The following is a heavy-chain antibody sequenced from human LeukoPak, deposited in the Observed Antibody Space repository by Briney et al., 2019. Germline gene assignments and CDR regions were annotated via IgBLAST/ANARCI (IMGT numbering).Heavy chain of an antibody. D-gene: IGHD5-24*01. CDR3: AREPSDANGCPFDL. CDR2: IHPNSAGT. J-gene: IGHJ4*02. CDR1: GYTFTGYF. Sequence: ASVKVSCKASGYTFTGYFIHWVRLAPGQGPEWMGRIHPNSAGTKYAQKFQGRVTMTRDTSTSTVYMELSSLRSDDMAVYYCAREPSDANGCPFDLWGQGTLDTVSS. V-gene: IGHV1-2*06.